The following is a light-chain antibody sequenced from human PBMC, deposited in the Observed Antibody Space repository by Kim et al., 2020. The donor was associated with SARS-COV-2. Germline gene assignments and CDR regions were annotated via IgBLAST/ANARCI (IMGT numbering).Light chain of an antibody. V-gene: IGKV3-20*01. J-gene: IGKJ1*01. CDR3: HQYGVTPPT. CDR2: GAS. CDR1: QSLTSSY. Sequence: SPGERATLACRASQSLTSSYLAWYQQKPGQAPRLLIYGASTRATGIPDRFSGSGSGTDFILTVTRLEPEDFALYYCHQYGVTPPTFGHGTKLEI.